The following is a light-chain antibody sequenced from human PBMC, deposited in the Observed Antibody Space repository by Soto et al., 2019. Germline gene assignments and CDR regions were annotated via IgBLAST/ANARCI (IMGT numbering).Light chain of an antibody. V-gene: IGKV1-33*01. CDR3: QQYDELPIT. CDR1: QDIRNY. Sequence: DIQMSQSPSSLSASVGDRVTITCQASQDIRNYLNWYQQKPGKAPKLLVYDASNLETGVPSRFSGSGSGTDFTFTISSLQPEDIATYYCQQYDELPITFGQGTRLDIK. CDR2: DAS. J-gene: IGKJ5*01.